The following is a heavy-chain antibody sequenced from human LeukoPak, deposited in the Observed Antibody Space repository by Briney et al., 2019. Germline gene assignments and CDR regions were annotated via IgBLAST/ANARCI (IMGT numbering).Heavy chain of an antibody. Sequence: PGGSLRLSCAASGFIFSTYNIDWVRQAPGKGLEWVSSISSSSSYIYYADSVKGRFTISRDNAKNSLYLQMNSLRAEDTAVYYCASTGPYDSSGYSVSFDYWGQGTLVTVSS. CDR3: ASTGPYDSSGYSVSFDY. CDR2: ISSSSSYI. D-gene: IGHD3-22*01. CDR1: GFIFSTYN. J-gene: IGHJ4*02. V-gene: IGHV3-21*01.